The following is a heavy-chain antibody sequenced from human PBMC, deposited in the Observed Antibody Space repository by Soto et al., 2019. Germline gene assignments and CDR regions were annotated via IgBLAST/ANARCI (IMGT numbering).Heavy chain of an antibody. Sequence: EVQVVESGGGLVQPGGSLRLSCAASGFSLSTHSFNWVRQAPGKGLEWISFISTSGVDIYYADSVEGRFTISRDTAENSVYLQLDSLRVEDTAVYYCARNGVAMRGGFCALDMWGQGTMVTVSS. CDR2: ISTSGVDI. CDR1: GFSLSTHS. CDR3: ARNGVAMRGGFCALDM. J-gene: IGHJ3*02. V-gene: IGHV3-48*01. D-gene: IGHD3-3*01.